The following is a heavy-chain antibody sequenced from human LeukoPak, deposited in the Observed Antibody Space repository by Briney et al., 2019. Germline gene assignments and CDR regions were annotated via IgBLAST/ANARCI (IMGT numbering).Heavy chain of an antibody. CDR3: AKDSGGTYFYYYYYMDV. Sequence: GGSLRLSCAASGFSFSTYAMSWVRQAPGKGLEWVSAISAGGATIYYADSVKGRFTVSRDNSKNTLYLHMNSLRAEDTAIYYCAKDSGGTYFYYYYYMDVWGKGATVTVSS. CDR2: ISAGGATI. V-gene: IGHV3-23*01. J-gene: IGHJ6*03. CDR1: GFSFSTYA. D-gene: IGHD1-26*01.